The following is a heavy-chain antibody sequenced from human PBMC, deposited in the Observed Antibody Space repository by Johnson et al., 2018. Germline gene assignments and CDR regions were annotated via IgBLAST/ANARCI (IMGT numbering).Heavy chain of an antibody. CDR1: GFTFSSYA. V-gene: IGHV3-23*04. Sequence: VQLVESGGGLVQPGGSXRLSCAASGFTFSSYAMNWVRQTPGKGLEWVAAINPSGGDTFYVDSVKGRFTISRDNPKNTLFLQMNSLRDEDTAVYYCASRSSDGAFDIWGQGTMVTVSS. D-gene: IGHD3-10*01. CDR3: ASRSSDGAFDI. J-gene: IGHJ3*02. CDR2: INPSGGDT.